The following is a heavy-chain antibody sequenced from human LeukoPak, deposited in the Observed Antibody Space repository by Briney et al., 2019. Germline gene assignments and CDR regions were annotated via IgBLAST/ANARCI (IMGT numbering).Heavy chain of an antibody. V-gene: IGHV4-59*01. CDR3: AKHRNLYYFDH. Sequence: SETLSLTCSVSGGSISSSYWSWIRQPPGKGLEWIGYIYYSGTTNYNPSLKGRVTISVDTSKNQCSLKLSSVTAADTAVFYCAKHRNLYYFDHWGQGTLVTVSS. J-gene: IGHJ4*02. CDR1: GGSISSSY. D-gene: IGHD1-14*01. CDR2: IYYSGTT.